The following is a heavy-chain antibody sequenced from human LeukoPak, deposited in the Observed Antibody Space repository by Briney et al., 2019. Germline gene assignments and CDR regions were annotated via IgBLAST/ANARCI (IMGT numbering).Heavy chain of an antibody. CDR1: GFTFDDYA. CDR2: ISWNSGSI. D-gene: IGHD6-6*01. J-gene: IGHJ4*02. V-gene: IGHV3-9*01. CDR3: AKDLEYSSSSNFDY. Sequence: GGSLRLSCAASGFTFDDYAMHWVRQAPGKGLEWVSGISWNSGSIGYADSVKGRFTISRDNAKNSLYLQMNSLRAEDTALYYCAKDLEYSSSSNFDYWGQGTLVTVSS.